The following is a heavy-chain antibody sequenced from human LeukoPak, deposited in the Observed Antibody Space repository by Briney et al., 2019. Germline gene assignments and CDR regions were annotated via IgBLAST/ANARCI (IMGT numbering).Heavy chain of an antibody. Sequence: ASVKVSCKASGGTFKKHAIYWVRQAPRQGLEWLGGIIPVFGTPTYAQKFQGRVTITTDESTTTGYMELSSLKFEDTAVYYCARGGAEAVAGSLDFWGQGTLVTVS. V-gene: IGHV1-69*05. CDR2: IIPVFGTP. CDR1: GGTFKKHA. D-gene: IGHD6-19*01. J-gene: IGHJ4*02. CDR3: ARGGAEAVAGSLDF.